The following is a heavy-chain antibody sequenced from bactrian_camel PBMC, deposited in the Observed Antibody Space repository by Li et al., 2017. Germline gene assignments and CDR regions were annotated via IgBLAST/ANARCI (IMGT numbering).Heavy chain of an antibody. CDR3: AAVAEGRTVEGGVSLWTLFESGY. J-gene: IGHJ4*01. D-gene: IGHD3*01. CDR2: IDSRGTT. V-gene: IGHV3S61*01. CDR1: GLVYPFWS. Sequence: HVQLVESGGGSVQAGGSLTLSCAASGLVYPFWSMAWFRQAPGKEREGVARIDSRGTTEYVDSVKGRFTVSKGNAGKTLYLQMNSLRPEDTAMYYCAAVAEGRTVEGGVSLWTLFESGYWGQGTQVTVS.